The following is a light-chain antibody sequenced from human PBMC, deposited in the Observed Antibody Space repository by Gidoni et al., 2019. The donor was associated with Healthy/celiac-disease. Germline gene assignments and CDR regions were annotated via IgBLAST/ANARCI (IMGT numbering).Light chain of an antibody. CDR3: QQYNNWLT. Sequence: EIVMTQSPATLSVSPGERATLSCRASQSVSSNLAWYQQKTGQAPRLLIYGASTRATGIPARFSGSGSGTEFTLTISSLQSEDFAVYYCQQYNNWLTFGGGTKVAIK. J-gene: IGKJ4*01. CDR2: GAS. CDR1: QSVSSN. V-gene: IGKV3-15*01.